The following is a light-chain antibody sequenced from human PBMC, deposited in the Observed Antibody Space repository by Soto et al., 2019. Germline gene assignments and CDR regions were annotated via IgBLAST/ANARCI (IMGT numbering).Light chain of an antibody. Sequence: QSVLTQPASVSGSPGQSITISCTGSSSDVGGYNYVSWYQHHPGKAPKLLIYEVDIRPSGVSNRFSGSKSGNTASLTISGLHAEDEGDYYCGSYTSSSTLVFGGGTKVTVL. V-gene: IGLV2-14*01. CDR1: SSDVGGYNY. CDR3: GSYTSSSTLV. J-gene: IGLJ2*01. CDR2: EVD.